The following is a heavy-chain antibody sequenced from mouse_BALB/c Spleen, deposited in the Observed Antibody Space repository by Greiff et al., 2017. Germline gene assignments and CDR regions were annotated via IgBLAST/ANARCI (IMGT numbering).Heavy chain of an antibody. V-gene: IGHV1S135*01. CDR2: IDPYNGGT. CDR1: GYAFTSYN. Sequence: EVQLVESGPELVKPGASVKVSCKASGYAFTSYNMYWVKQSHGKSLEWIGYIDPYNGGTSYNQKFKGKATLTVDKSSSTAYMHLNSLTSEDSAVYYCARSITTAWAMDYWGQGTSVTVSS. D-gene: IGHD1-2*01. J-gene: IGHJ4*01. CDR3: ARSITTAWAMDY.